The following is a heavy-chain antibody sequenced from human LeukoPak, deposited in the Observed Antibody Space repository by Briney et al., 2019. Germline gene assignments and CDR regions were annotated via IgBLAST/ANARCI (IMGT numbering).Heavy chain of an antibody. CDR2: IYSGGST. CDR3: ASCVRGATEYYFDY. J-gene: IGHJ4*02. D-gene: IGHD1-26*01. CDR1: GFTVSSNY. Sequence: GGSLRLSCAASGFTVSSNYMSWVRQAPGKGLEWVSVIYSGGSTYYADSVKGRFTISRDNSKNTLYLQMNSLRAEDTAVYYCASCVRGATEYYFDYWGQGSLVTVSS. V-gene: IGHV3-53*01.